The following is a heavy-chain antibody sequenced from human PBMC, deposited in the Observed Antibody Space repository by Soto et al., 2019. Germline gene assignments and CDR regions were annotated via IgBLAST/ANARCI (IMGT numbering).Heavy chain of an antibody. CDR2: IYSGGTT. CDR1: GFTVSSNY. D-gene: IGHD1-1*01. CDR3: ATQSRSGTDGFVV. J-gene: IGHJ3*01. V-gene: IGHV3-53*04. Sequence: EVQLVASGGGLVQPGGSLRLSCAASGFTVSSNYMSWVRQAPGKGLEWVSMIYSGGTTYYADSVKGRFTISSHNSRTTLYLQMNSLRADDTAVYYCATQSRSGTDGFVVWGQGTMVTVSS.